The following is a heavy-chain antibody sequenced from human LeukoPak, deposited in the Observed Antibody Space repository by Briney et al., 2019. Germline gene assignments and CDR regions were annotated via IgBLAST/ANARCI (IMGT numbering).Heavy chain of an antibody. Sequence: GGSLRLSCAASGFTFSNAWMSWVRQAPEKGLEWVGRIKRKIDGGTTDYAAPVKGRFTISRDDSKNTLYLQMDRLNTEDTAVYYCTTTDNSGYYYEDYWGQGTLVIVSS. D-gene: IGHD3-22*01. CDR2: IKRKIDGGTT. CDR3: TTTDNSGYYYEDY. V-gene: IGHV3-15*01. CDR1: GFTFSNAW. J-gene: IGHJ4*02.